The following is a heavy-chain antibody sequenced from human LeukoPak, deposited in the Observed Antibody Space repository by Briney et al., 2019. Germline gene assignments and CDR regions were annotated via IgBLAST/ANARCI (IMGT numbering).Heavy chain of an antibody. J-gene: IGHJ4*02. CDR1: GYTFTSYY. D-gene: IGHD3-22*01. Sequence: ASVKVSCKASGYTFTSYYMHWVRQAPGQGLEWMGIINPSGGSTSYAQKFQGRVTMTRDTSTSTVYMELRSLRSDDTAVYYCARAPPWGYYDSSGYSAPFDYWGQGTLVTVSS. CDR3: ARAPPWGYYDSSGYSAPFDY. V-gene: IGHV1-46*01. CDR2: INPSGGST.